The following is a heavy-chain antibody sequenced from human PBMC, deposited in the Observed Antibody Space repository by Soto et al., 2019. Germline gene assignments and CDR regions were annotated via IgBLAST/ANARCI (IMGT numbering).Heavy chain of an antibody. CDR1: GFRFSSYS. J-gene: IGHJ4*02. CDR2: ITATGDRT. D-gene: IGHD3-22*01. V-gene: IGHV3-23*01. CDR3: ATMTVYFEY. Sequence: GGSLRLSCADSGFRFSSYSMSWVRQTPGKGLEWVAAITATGDRTYYADSVTGRFTISRDNSKKTHYLQMTSLRAEDTAMYYCATMTVYFEYGGQGPPVTASS.